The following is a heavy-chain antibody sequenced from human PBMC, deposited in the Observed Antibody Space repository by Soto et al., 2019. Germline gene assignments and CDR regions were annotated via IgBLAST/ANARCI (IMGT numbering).Heavy chain of an antibody. CDR1: GFTISSYG. Sequence: GGSLRLSCAASGFTISSYGMHWVRQAPGKGLEWVAVISYDGSNKYYADSVKGRFTISRDNSKNTLYLQMNSLRAEDTAVYYCAKDLYGSGSYSISVSLYYYYGMDVWRQGTTVTVSS. D-gene: IGHD3-10*01. CDR2: ISYDGSNK. V-gene: IGHV3-30*18. CDR3: AKDLYGSGSYSISVSLYYYYGMDV. J-gene: IGHJ6*02.